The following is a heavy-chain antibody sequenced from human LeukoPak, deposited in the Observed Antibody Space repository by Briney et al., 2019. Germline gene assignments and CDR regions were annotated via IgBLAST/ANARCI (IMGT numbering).Heavy chain of an antibody. CDR3: AREHFDFDY. D-gene: IGHD2/OR15-2a*01. V-gene: IGHV3-23*01. J-gene: IGHJ4*02. CDR2: ITGSGIST. CDR1: GFTFSDYA. Sequence: PGRSLRLSCEASGFTFSDYAMTWVRQAPGKGLEWVSEITGSGISTYYADSVKGRFTISRDNSKNTLYLQMNSLRAEDTAVYYCAREHFDFDYWGQGTLVTVSS.